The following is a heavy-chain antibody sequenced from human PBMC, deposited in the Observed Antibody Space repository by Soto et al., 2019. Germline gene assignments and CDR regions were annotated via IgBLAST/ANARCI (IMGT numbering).Heavy chain of an antibody. CDR3: ARDMLGVFTSAFDI. Sequence: PGGSLRLSCAASGFTFSSYEMNWVRQAPGKGLEWVSYISSSGSTIYYADSVKGRFTTSRDNAKNSLYLQMNSLRAEDTAVYYCARDMLGVFTSAFDIWGQGTMVTVSS. D-gene: IGHD3-10*01. CDR1: GFTFSSYE. CDR2: ISSSGSTI. V-gene: IGHV3-48*03. J-gene: IGHJ3*02.